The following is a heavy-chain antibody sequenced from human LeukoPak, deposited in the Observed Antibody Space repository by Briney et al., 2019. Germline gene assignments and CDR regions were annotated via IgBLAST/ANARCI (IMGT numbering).Heavy chain of an antibody. J-gene: IGHJ4*02. CDR2: IWYDGSNK. CDR3: ARARYSSGWYIFDY. D-gene: IGHD6-19*01. V-gene: IGHV3-33*08. Sequence: GGSLRLSCAASGFTFSSYSMNWVRQAPGKGLEWVAVIWYDGSNKYYADSVKGRFTISRDNSKNALYLQMNSLRAEDTAVYYCARARYSSGWYIFDYWGQGTLVTVSS. CDR1: GFTFSSYS.